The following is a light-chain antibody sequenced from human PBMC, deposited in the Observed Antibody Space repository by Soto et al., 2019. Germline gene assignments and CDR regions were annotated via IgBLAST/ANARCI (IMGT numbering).Light chain of an antibody. CDR3: QHSGDFRWT. J-gene: IGKJ1*01. V-gene: IGKV3-11*01. Sequence: EIVLTQSPATLSLSPGERATRSSRASQSVSSYLAWYQQKPGQAPRLLIYDASNRATGIPDRFSGRGFGTDFTLTISRLEPEDFAVYYCQHSGDFRWTFGQGTKVDI. CDR1: QSVSSY. CDR2: DAS.